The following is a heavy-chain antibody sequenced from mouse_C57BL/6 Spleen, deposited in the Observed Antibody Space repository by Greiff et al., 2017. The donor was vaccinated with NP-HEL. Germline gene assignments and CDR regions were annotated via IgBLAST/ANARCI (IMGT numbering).Heavy chain of an antibody. CDR1: GYAFSSSW. J-gene: IGHJ2*01. D-gene: IGHD1-1*01. CDR2: IYPGDGDT. Sequence: QVQLKESGPELVKPGASVKISCKASGYAFSSSWMNWVKQRPGKGLEWIGRIYPGDGDTNYNGKFKGKATLTADKSSSTAYMQLRSLTSEDSAVYFCAATVVAPGLDYWGQGTTLTVSS. CDR3: AATVVAPGLDY. V-gene: IGHV1-82*01.